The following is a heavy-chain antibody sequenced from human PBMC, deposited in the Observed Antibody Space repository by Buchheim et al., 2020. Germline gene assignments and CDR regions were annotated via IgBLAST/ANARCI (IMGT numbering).Heavy chain of an antibody. D-gene: IGHD6-13*01. Sequence: EVQLVESGGVVVQPGGSLRLSCAASGFTFDDYTMHWVRQAPGKGLEWVSLISWDGDSTYYADSVKGRFTISRDNSKNSLYLQMNSLRTEDTALYYCAKDVSIAAAGYYFDNWGQGTL. CDR2: ISWDGDST. V-gene: IGHV3-43*01. CDR3: AKDVSIAAAGYYFDN. J-gene: IGHJ4*02. CDR1: GFTFDDYT.